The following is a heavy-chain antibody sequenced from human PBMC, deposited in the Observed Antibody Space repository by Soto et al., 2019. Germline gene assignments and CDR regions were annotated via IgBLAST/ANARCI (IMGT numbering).Heavy chain of an antibody. Sequence: QITLKESGPTLVKPTQTLTLTCTFSGFSLSTSRVGVGWIRQPPGKALEWLALIYWDDDKRYSPSLKTRLTIXXDXSXXQVVLTMTNMDPVDTATYYCAHYRIFGYYMYYFDSWGQGTLVTVSS. CDR2: IYWDDDK. D-gene: IGHD4-17*01. CDR1: GFSLSTSRVG. V-gene: IGHV2-5*02. J-gene: IGHJ4*02. CDR3: AHYRIFGYYMYYFDS.